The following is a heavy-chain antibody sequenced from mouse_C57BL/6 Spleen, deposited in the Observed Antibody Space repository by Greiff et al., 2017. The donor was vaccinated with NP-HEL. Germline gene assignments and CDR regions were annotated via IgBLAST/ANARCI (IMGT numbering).Heavy chain of an antibody. Sequence: VQLQQSGPELVKPGASVKISCKASGYTFTDYYMNWVKQSHGKSLEWIGDINPNNGGTSYNQKFKGKATLTVDKSSSTAYMELRSLTSEDSAVYYCARYWDPYAMDYWGQGTSVTVSS. V-gene: IGHV1-26*01. J-gene: IGHJ4*01. CDR2: INPNNGGT. D-gene: IGHD4-1*01. CDR1: GYTFTDYY. CDR3: ARYWDPYAMDY.